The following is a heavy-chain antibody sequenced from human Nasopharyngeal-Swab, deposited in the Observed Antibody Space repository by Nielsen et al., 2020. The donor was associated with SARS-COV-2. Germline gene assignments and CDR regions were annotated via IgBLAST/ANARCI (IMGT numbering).Heavy chain of an antibody. J-gene: IGHJ3*02. Sequence: PETLSLTCAVSGGSISSSNWWSRVRQPPGKGLEWIGKIDHSGGTNYNPSLTIRVTISVTESKNQFSLKLNSVTAADPAVDFGSRDVVGATTTDAFDIWGQGTMVTVSS. CDR2: IDHSGGT. V-gene: IGHV4-4*01. CDR3: SRDVVGATTTDAFDI. CDR1: GGSISSSNW. D-gene: IGHD1-26*01.